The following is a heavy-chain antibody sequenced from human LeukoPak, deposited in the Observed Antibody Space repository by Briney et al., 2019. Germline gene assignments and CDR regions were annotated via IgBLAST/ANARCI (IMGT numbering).Heavy chain of an antibody. D-gene: IGHD3-3*01. CDR1: GFTFSSYA. CDR2: ISGSGGST. Sequence: GGSLRLPCAASGFTFSSYAMSWVRQAPGKGLEWVSAISGSGGSTYYADSVKGRFTIYRDNSKITLYLQRNSLRAEDTAVYYCAKDWSGCSFGTFGYWGQGTLVTVSS. J-gene: IGHJ4*02. CDR3: AKDWSGCSFGTFGY. V-gene: IGHV3-23*01.